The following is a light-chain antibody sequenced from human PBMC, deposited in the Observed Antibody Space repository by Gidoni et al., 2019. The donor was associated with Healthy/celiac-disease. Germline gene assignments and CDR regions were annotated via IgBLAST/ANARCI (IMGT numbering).Light chain of an antibody. CDR3: QQYNSYPWT. CDR2: KAS. CDR1: QSISSW. Sequence: DIQMTQSPSTLSASVGDRVTITCRASQSISSWLAWYQQKPGKAPKLLISKASSLESGVPSRFSGSGSGTEFTLTISSRQPDDFATYYCQQYNSYPWTFGQGTKVEIK. J-gene: IGKJ1*01. V-gene: IGKV1-5*03.